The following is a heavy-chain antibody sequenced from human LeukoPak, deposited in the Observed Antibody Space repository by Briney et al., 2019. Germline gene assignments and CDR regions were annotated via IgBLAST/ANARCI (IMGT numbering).Heavy chain of an antibody. CDR3: ARDGRYFDSPYFDY. CDR1: GDSINNYY. J-gene: IGHJ4*02. CDR2: IFYSGGT. V-gene: IGHV4-59*12. D-gene: IGHD3-9*01. Sequence: SETLSLTCTVSGDSINNYYWSWIRQPPGKGLEWIGYIFYSGGTKYNPSLKRGVATSIAMSKNQFSLILNSVTAADTAVYYCARDGRYFDSPYFDYWGLGILVTVSS.